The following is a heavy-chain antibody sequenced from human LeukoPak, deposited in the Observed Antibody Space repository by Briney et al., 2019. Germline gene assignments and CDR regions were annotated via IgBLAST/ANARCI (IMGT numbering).Heavy chain of an antibody. CDR2: ISAYNGNT. V-gene: IGHV1-18*01. D-gene: IGHD6-13*01. CDR3: ARDSSSWYTFHYYYYYYMDV. CDR1: GYTFTSYG. Sequence: ASVKVSCKASGYTFTSYGISWVRQAPGQGLEWMGWISAYNGNTNYAQKRQGRVTMTTDTSTSTAYMELRSLRSDDTAVYYCARDSSSWYTFHYYYYYYMDVWGKGTTVTVSS. J-gene: IGHJ6*03.